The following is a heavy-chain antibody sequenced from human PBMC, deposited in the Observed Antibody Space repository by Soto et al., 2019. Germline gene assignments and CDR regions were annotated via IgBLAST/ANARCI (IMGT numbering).Heavy chain of an antibody. D-gene: IGHD1-1*01. V-gene: IGHV3-23*01. CDR2: ISPGGDST. CDR3: AKALGNPYSYYDMDV. Sequence: EVQLLESGGGLVQPGGSLRLSCAASGFNFNIYAMTWVRQAPGKGLEWVSTISPGGDSTYFADSVNGRVTISRDNSKNTLSLKMNSLRAEDTATYFCAKALGNPYSYYDMDVWGTGTTVTVSS. J-gene: IGHJ6*03. CDR1: GFNFNIYA.